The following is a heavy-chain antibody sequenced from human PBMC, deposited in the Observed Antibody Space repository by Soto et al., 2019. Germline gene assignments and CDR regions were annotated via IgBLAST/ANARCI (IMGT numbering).Heavy chain of an antibody. V-gene: IGHV1-2*02. CDR2: MNPKSGGA. Sequence: ASVKVSCKTSGYTFTDYYTHWVRQAPGQGLEWMGWMNPKSGGAYSAQKFQGRVTLTRDTSIGTAYIEVNSLTSDDTAVYFCTRENIENSDGLYDAFDIWGQGTTVTVSS. CDR3: TRENIENSDGLYDAFDI. D-gene: IGHD5-18*01. CDR1: GYTFTDYY. J-gene: IGHJ3*02.